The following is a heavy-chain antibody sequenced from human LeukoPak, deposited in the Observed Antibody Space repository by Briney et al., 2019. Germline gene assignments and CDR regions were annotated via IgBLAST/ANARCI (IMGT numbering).Heavy chain of an antibody. CDR3: ARGIVVVVPAAIINWFDP. CDR1: GGSISSGDYY. J-gene: IGHJ5*02. CDR2: IYYSGST. Sequence: PSETLSLTCTVSGGSISSGDYYWSWIRQPPGKGLEWIGYIYYSGSTYYNPSLKSRVTISVDTSKNQFSLKLSSVTAADTAVYYCARGIVVVVPAAIINWFDPWGQGTLVTVSS. V-gene: IGHV4-30-4*08. D-gene: IGHD2-2*02.